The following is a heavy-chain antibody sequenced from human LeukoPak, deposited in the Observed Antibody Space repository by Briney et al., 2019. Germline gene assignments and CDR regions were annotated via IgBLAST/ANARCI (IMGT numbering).Heavy chain of an antibody. J-gene: IGHJ3*02. CDR3: AREAIVVVITLGAFDI. CDR2: IKQDGSEK. V-gene: IGHV3-7*01. Sequence: GGSLRLSCAASGLTFSSYWMSWVRQAPGKGLEWVANIKQDGSEKYYVDSVKGRFTISRDNAKNSLYLQMNSLRAEDTAVYYCAREAIVVVITLGAFDIWGQGTMVTVSS. D-gene: IGHD3-22*01. CDR1: GLTFSSYW.